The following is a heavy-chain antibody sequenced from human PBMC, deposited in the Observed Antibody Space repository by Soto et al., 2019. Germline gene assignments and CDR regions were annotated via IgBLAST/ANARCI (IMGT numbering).Heavy chain of an antibody. CDR1: RFIFSDYG. J-gene: IGHJ4*02. V-gene: IGHV3-30*18. Sequence: QVHLVESGGGVVQPGRSLRLSCSASRFIFSDYGMHWVRQAPGKGLDWVAAISYDGDSKYYADSVRGRFTISRDNSKNILWLHMDRLRGEDTAVYYCAKQLDAGGLDDNWGQGTLVTVSS. CDR3: AKQLDAGGLDDN. CDR2: ISYDGDSK. D-gene: IGHD2-15*01.